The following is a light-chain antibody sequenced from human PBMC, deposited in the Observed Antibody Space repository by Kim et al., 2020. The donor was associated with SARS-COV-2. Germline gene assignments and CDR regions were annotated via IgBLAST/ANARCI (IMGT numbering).Light chain of an antibody. CDR2: YDS. V-gene: IGLV3-21*04. J-gene: IGLJ3*02. Sequence: PGKTARITCGGNDIGSKSVHWYQQKPGQAPVLVIYYDSDRPSGIPERFSGSNSGNTVTLTISRVEAGDEADYYCQVWDSSSDHPVFGGGTKLTVL. CDR1: DIGSKS. CDR3: QVWDSSSDHPV.